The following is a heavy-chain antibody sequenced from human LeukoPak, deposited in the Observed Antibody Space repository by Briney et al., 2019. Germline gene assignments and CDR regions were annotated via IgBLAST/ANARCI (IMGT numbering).Heavy chain of an antibody. CDR3: AKFRPITSVAGTIFHY. V-gene: IGHV3-23*01. D-gene: IGHD6-19*01. CDR1: GFTFTNYA. J-gene: IGHJ4*02. CDR2: ISGNGGST. Sequence: GGSLRLSCAAYGFTFTNYAMSWVRQAPGKGLEWVSAISGNGGSTYYADSVKGRFTISRDNSKSTLYLQMNTLRAEDTAIYYCAKFRPITSVAGTIFHYWGQGTLVTVSS.